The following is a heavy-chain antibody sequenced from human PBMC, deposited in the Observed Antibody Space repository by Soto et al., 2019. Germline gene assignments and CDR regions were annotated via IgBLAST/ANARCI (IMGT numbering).Heavy chain of an antibody. V-gene: IGHV1-18*01. J-gene: IGHJ6*01. Sequence: ASVKVSCKASGYTFTRYGISWVRQAPGQGLEWMGWISGYNGDTNYAQKFQDRVSMTIDTSTGTAYMELRSLTSDDTAIYYCAKNGRPPYYYYGLDVWG. CDR1: GYTFTRYG. CDR3: AKNGRPPYYYYGLDV. D-gene: IGHD2-8*01. CDR2: ISGYNGDT.